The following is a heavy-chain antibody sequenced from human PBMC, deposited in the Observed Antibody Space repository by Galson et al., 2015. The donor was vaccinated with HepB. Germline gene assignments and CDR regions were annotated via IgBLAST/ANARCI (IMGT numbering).Heavy chain of an antibody. Sequence: SLRLSCAASGFTFSSYAMHWVRQAPGKGLEYVSAISSNGGSTYYADSVKGRFTISRDNSKNTLYLQMSSLRAEDTAVYYCVNMLERLNYYYYGMDVWGQGTTVTVSS. J-gene: IGHJ6*02. CDR3: VNMLERLNYYYYGMDV. V-gene: IGHV3-64D*06. CDR2: ISSNGGST. D-gene: IGHD1-1*01. CDR1: GFTFSSYA.